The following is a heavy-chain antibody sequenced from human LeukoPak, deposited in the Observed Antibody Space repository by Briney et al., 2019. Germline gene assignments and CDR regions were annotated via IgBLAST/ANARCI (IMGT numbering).Heavy chain of an antibody. CDR2: IYYSEST. D-gene: IGHD3-9*01. Sequence: SETLSLTCAVYGGSFSGYYWSWIRQPPGKGLEWIGSIYYSESTYYNPSLKSRVTISIDTSKKQFSLKLSSVTAADTAVYYCASRLLTGDWYFDLWGRGTLVTVSS. J-gene: IGHJ2*01. CDR3: ASRLLTGDWYFDL. CDR1: GGSFSGYY. V-gene: IGHV4-34*01.